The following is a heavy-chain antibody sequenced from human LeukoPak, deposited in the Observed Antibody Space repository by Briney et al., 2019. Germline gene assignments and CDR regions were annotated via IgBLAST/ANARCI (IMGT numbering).Heavy chain of an antibody. V-gene: IGHV1-46*01. CDR3: ARFGYSSSFPGADY. CDR1: GGTFSSYA. D-gene: IGHD6-6*01. Sequence: ASVKVSCKASGGTFSSYAISWVRQAPGQGLEWMGIINPSGGSTSYAQKFQGRVTMTRDMSTSTVYMELSSLRSEDTAVYYCARFGYSSSFPGADYWGQGTLVTVSS. J-gene: IGHJ4*02. CDR2: INPSGGST.